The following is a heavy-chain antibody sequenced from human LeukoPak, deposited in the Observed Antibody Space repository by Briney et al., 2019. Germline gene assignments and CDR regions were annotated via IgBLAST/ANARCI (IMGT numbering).Heavy chain of an antibody. CDR2: IYYTGST. CDR3: ARLRRANSGYGSVDF. J-gene: IGHJ4*02. V-gene: IGHV4-39*01. CDR1: GDSINRSDSY. Sequence: PSETLSLTCTVSGDSINRSDSYWGWTRQSPGKGLEWIGSIYYTGSTFDKPSLKSRVTISLDTSNNQFSLRVKSVTAADAAPYFCARLRRANSGYGSVDFWGQGTLVTVSS. D-gene: IGHD5-12*01.